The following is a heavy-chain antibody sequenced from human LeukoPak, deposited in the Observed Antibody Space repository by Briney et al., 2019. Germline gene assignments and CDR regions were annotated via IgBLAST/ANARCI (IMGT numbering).Heavy chain of an antibody. CDR2: IYHSGST. Sequence: SETLSLTCAVSGGSISSGGYPWSWIRQPPGKGLEWIGYIYHSGSTYYNPSLKSRVTISVDRSKNQFSLKLSSVTAADTAVYYCARGYCSGGSCYGRSDWFDPWGQGTLVTVSS. D-gene: IGHD2-15*01. CDR1: GGSISSGGYP. J-gene: IGHJ5*02. CDR3: ARGYCSGGSCYGRSDWFDP. V-gene: IGHV4-30-2*01.